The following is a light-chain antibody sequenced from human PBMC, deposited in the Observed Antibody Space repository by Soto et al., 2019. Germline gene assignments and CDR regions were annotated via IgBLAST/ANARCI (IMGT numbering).Light chain of an antibody. J-gene: IGKJ2*01. Sequence: DVQMTQSPPSLSASQGDTVTLRCRASRSINDFLHWYRKRPGKAPELLIFASSTLQTGVPSRFLGLGSGTDFTLTISNLHPEDFATYYCQQSYSIPFTFGQGTEVEV. CDR1: RSINDF. V-gene: IGKV1-39*01. CDR2: ASS. CDR3: QQSYSIPFT.